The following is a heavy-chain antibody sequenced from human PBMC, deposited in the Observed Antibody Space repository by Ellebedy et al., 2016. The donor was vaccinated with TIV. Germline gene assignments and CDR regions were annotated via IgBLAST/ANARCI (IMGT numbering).Heavy chain of an antibody. D-gene: IGHD1-26*01. J-gene: IGHJ4*02. Sequence: MPSETLSPTCTVSGGSITPHYWSCLRQPPGKGLQWVGYISSSGSTNYNPSLTTRVTISVDTSKRQFSLRLRSVTAADTAVYYCVRAVGGRIFDHWGQGALVTVSS. V-gene: IGHV4-59*08. CDR3: VRAVGGRIFDH. CDR1: GGSITPHY. CDR2: ISSSGST.